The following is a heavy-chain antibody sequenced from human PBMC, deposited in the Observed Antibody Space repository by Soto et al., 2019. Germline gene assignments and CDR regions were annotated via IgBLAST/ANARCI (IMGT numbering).Heavy chain of an antibody. J-gene: IGHJ6*02. CDR3: ARDPPLVWFGEWEVSGGMDV. D-gene: IGHD3-10*01. CDR1: GYTFTGYY. Sequence: ASVKVSCKASGYTFTGYYMHWVRQAPGQGLEWMGWINPNSGGTNYAQKFQGWVTMTRDTSISTAYMELSRLRSDDTAVYYCARDPPLVWFGEWEVSGGMDVWGQGTTVT. V-gene: IGHV1-2*04. CDR2: INPNSGGT.